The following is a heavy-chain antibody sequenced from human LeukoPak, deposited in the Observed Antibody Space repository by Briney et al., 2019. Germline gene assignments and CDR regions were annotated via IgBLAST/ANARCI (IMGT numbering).Heavy chain of an antibody. Sequence: KPSETLSLTCAVYGGSLSGYYWSWIRQPPGKGLEWLGEINHSGSTNYNPSLKSRVTISVDTSKNQFSLNLSSVTAADTAVYYCARQISRSGRFNYYFDYWGQGTLVTVSS. CDR1: GGSLSGYY. CDR3: ARQISRSGRFNYYFDY. J-gene: IGHJ4*02. CDR2: INHSGST. D-gene: IGHD3-10*01. V-gene: IGHV4-34*01.